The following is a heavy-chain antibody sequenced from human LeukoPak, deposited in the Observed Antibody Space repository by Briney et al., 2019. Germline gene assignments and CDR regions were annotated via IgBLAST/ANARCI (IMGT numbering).Heavy chain of an antibody. CDR3: ARGIGSPSLIDY. V-gene: IGHV4-39*01. CDR1: GGSISSSSYY. CDR2: IYYSGST. Sequence: PSETLSLTCTVSGGSISSSSYYWGWLRQPPGKGLMWIGSIYYSGSTYYNQSLKSRVTISEDTSNNQFSLKLSSVTAADTAVYYCARGIGSPSLIDYWGQGTLVTVSS. D-gene: IGHD2-2*01. J-gene: IGHJ4*02.